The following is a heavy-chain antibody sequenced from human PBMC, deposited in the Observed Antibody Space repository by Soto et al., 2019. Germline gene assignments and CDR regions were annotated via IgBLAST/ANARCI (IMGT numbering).Heavy chain of an antibody. CDR2: TYYSGST. Sequence: QVQLQESGPGLVKPSQTLSLTCIVSGGSISSGDHYWSWIRQPPGKGLEWIGYTYYSGSTYYNPSLKSRATISIDTSKNHFSLNLSSGTAADTAVYYCARNLAYCGGDCYRGGAFDIWGHGTMVDVS. J-gene: IGHJ3*02. CDR1: GGSISSGDHY. D-gene: IGHD2-21*02. CDR3: ARNLAYCGGDCYRGGAFDI. V-gene: IGHV4-30-4*01.